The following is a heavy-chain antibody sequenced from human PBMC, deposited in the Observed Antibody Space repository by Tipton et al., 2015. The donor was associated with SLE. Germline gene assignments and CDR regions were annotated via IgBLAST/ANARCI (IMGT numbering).Heavy chain of an antibody. CDR2: IGGSGGST. V-gene: IGHV3-23*01. J-gene: IGHJ4*02. Sequence: SLRLSCAASGFTFSSYAMTWVRQAPGKGLEWVSAIGGSGGSTYYAASVKGRFTISRDKSKNTLYLQMNSLRAEDTAVYYCVKGVTYDFWSGSHPLFDYWGQGTLVTVSS. D-gene: IGHD3-3*01. CDR1: GFTFSSYA. CDR3: VKGVTYDFWSGSHPLFDY.